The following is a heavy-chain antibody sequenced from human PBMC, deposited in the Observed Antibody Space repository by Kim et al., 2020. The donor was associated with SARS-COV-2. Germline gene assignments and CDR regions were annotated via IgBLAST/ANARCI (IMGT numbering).Heavy chain of an antibody. J-gene: IGHJ4*02. CDR1: GYTFTGYY. D-gene: IGHD1-26*01. CDR2: INPNSGGT. V-gene: IGHV1-2*02. CDR3: ARSVRHIVGATTFDY. Sequence: ASVKVSCKASGYTFTGYYMHWVRQAPGQGLEWMGWINPNSGGTNYAQKFQGRVTMTRDTSISTAYMELSRLRSDDTAVYYCARSVRHIVGATTFDYWGQGTLVTVSS.